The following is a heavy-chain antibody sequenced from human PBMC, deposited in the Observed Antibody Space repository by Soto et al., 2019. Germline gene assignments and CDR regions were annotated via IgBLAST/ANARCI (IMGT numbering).Heavy chain of an antibody. CDR3: ARESAVAGTFDY. Sequence: EVQLLEYGGCLVQPGGSLRLSCAASGFTFSSYAISWVRHAPGTGLEGVSAIRGSGGIAYYADSVKGRFTISRDNSKNTLYLQMNSLRAGDTAVYDCARESAVAGTFDYWGQGALLTVSS. V-gene: IGHV3-23*01. CDR2: IRGSGGIA. J-gene: IGHJ4*02. CDR1: GFTFSSYA. D-gene: IGHD6-19*01.